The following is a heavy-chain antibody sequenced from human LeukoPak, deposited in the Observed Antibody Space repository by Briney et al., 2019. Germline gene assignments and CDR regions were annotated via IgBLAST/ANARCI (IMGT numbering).Heavy chain of an antibody. Sequence: PSETLSLTCTVSGGSISSSSYYWGWIRQPPGKGLEWIGSIYYSGSTNYNPSLKSRVTISVDTSKNQFSLKLSSVTAADTAVYYCASHIPNYYDSSGYFDYWGQGTLVTVSS. CDR3: ASHIPNYYDSSGYFDY. CDR2: IYYSGST. D-gene: IGHD3-22*01. V-gene: IGHV4-39*07. CDR1: GGSISSSSYY. J-gene: IGHJ4*02.